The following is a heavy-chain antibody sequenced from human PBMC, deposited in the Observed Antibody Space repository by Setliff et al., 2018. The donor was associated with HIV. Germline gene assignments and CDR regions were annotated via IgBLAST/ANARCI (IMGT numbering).Heavy chain of an antibody. D-gene: IGHD3-22*01. CDR3: AKDPGGISGYYEGVESYFDY. Sequence: GGSLRLSCAASGFTFSSYGMHWVCQAPGKGLEWVAFIRYDGSNKYYADSVKGRFTISRDSAKNALFLQMNSLRAEDTAVYYCAKDPGGISGYYEGVESYFDYWGQGTLVTVSS. CDR2: IRYDGSNK. CDR1: GFTFSSYG. V-gene: IGHV3-30*02. J-gene: IGHJ4*02.